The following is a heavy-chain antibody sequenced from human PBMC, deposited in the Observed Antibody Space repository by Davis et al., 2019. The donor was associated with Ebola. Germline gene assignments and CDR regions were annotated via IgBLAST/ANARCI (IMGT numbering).Heavy chain of an antibody. D-gene: IGHD1-1*01. V-gene: IGHV4-30-4*01. CDR1: GASINSGDYY. J-gene: IGHJ4*02. Sequence: SETLSLTCTVSGASINSGDYYWSWIRQPPGKGLEWIGYIYYSGYTYYNPSLKSRVTVSMDTSRNQFSLRLTSVAAPDTAVYYCARERDDNYFDYWGPGILVTVSS. CDR3: ARERDDNYFDY. CDR2: IYYSGYT.